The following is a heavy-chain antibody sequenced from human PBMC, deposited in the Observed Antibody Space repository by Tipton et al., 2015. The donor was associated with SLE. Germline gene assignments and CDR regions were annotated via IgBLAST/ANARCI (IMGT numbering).Heavy chain of an antibody. Sequence: SLRLSCAASGFTFGNYGMHWVRQAPGKGLEWVAVIWYDGSSRYHADSVKGRFTISRDNSKNTLYLEMNSLRAEDTAVYYCAKDTDFDYWDQGSLVTVSS. CDR2: IWYDGSSR. J-gene: IGHJ4*02. CDR3: AKDTDFDY. V-gene: IGHV3-33*06. CDR1: GFTFGNYG.